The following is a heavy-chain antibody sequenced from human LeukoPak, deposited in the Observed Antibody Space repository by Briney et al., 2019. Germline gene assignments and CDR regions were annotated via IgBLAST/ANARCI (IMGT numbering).Heavy chain of an antibody. CDR2: LKQDGSEK. V-gene: IGHV3-7*03. CDR1: GFTFSSYW. Sequence: PGGSLRLSCAASGFTFSSYWMSWVRQAPGKGLEWVANLKQDGSEKYYVDSVKGRFTISRDNAKNSLYLQMNSLRAEDTAVYYCARGLAAAGTPFDYYYGMDVWGKGTTVTVSS. J-gene: IGHJ6*04. D-gene: IGHD6-13*01. CDR3: ARGLAAAGTPFDYYYGMDV.